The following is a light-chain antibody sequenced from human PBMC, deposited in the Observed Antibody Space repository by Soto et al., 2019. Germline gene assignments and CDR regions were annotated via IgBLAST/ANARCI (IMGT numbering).Light chain of an antibody. Sequence: QSVVAHPGSVSGSPGQSITISCTGTSGDVGSYNLVSWYQQHPGKAPKLMIYEGSKRTSGVSNRFSGSKSGNTASLTISGLQSEDEDDYYCSSYAGSSTYVCAAGPKVTV. CDR1: SGDVGSYNL. V-gene: IGLV2-23*01. CDR2: EGS. CDR3: SSYAGSSTYV. J-gene: IGLJ1*01.